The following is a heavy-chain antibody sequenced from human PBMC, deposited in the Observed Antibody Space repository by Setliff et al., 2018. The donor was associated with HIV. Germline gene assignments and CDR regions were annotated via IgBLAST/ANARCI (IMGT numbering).Heavy chain of an antibody. CDR2: LNPSGDST. V-gene: IGHV1-46*01. CDR3: ARDPAPSSSASYFQH. D-gene: IGHD6-6*01. Sequence: SVKVSCKASGYTFTTYYVHWVRQAPGQGLEWMGILNPSGDSTAYAQQFQGRVTMTRDTSTSTVYMELSSLRSEDTAVYYCARDPAPSSSASYFQHWGQGTPVTVSS. CDR1: GYTFTTYY. J-gene: IGHJ1*01.